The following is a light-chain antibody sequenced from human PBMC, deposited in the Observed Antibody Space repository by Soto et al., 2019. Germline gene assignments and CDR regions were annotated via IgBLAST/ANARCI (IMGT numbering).Light chain of an antibody. Sequence: QSVLTQPPSVSAAPGQKVTISCSGSSSNIGNNYVSWYQQLPGTAPKLLIYENNKRPSGIPDRFSGSKSGTSATLGITGLRSGVESDNYTGTWDIGLIAHWVSGAGTLLPV. J-gene: IGLJ3*02. CDR1: SSNIGNNY. CDR2: ENN. CDR3: GTWDIGLIAHWV. V-gene: IGLV1-51*02.